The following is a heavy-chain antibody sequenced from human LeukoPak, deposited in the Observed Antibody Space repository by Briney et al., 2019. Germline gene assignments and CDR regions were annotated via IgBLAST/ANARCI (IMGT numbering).Heavy chain of an antibody. CDR1: GFTFSTYW. CDR3: AGSNSLDYYYGMDV. J-gene: IGHJ6*02. CDR2: IRQDGSEK. V-gene: IGHV3-7*01. Sequence: GGSLRLSRAASGFTFSTYWMNWVRQAPGKGLEWVANIRQDGSEKYFVDSVKGRFTISRDNAKNSLYLQMNSLRAEDTAVYYCAGSNSLDYYYGMDVWGQGTTVTVSS. D-gene: IGHD4-11*01.